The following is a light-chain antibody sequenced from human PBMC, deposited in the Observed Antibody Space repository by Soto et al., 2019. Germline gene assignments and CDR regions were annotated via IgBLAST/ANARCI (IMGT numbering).Light chain of an antibody. Sequence: QSVLTQPPSVSGAPGQRVTISCTGSSSNIGAGYNVHWYQQLPGTAPKLLIDVNSNRPSGVPDRFSGSKSGTSASLAITGLQAEDEADYYRQSYDSSLSGVVVGGGTKLTVL. CDR2: VNS. CDR3: QSYDSSLSGVV. J-gene: IGLJ2*01. V-gene: IGLV1-40*01. CDR1: SSNIGAGYN.